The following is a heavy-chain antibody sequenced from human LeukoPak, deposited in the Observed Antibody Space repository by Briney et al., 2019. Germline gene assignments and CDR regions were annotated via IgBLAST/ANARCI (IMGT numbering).Heavy chain of an antibody. CDR2: IYYSGST. CDR3: ASGEAAADFNY. CDR1: GGSISSSSYY. J-gene: IGHJ4*02. V-gene: IGHV4-39*07. Sequence: PSETLSLTCTVSGGSISSSSYYWGWIRQPPGKGLEWIGSIYYSGSTYYNPSLKSRVTISVDTSKNQFSLKLSSVTAADTAVYYCASGEAAADFNYWGQGTLVTVSS. D-gene: IGHD6-13*01.